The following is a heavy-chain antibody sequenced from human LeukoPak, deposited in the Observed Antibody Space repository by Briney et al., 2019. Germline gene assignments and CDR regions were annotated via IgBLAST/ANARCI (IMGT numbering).Heavy chain of an antibody. CDR3: ARGELGVRGVILVRFWFDP. CDR1: GGSFSGYY. V-gene: IGHV4-34*01. Sequence: SETLSLTCAVYGGSFSGYYWSWIRQPPGKGLEWIGEINHSGSTNYNPSLKSRVTISVDTSKNQFSLKLSSVTAADTAVYYCARGELGVRGVILVRFWFDPWGQGTLVTFSS. CDR2: INHSGST. D-gene: IGHD3-10*01. J-gene: IGHJ5*02.